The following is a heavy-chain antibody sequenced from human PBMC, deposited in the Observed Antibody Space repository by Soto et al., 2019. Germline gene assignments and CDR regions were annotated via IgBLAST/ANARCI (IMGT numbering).Heavy chain of an antibody. CDR1: GFTFSSYG. Sequence: PGGSLRLSCAASGFTFSSYGMHWVRQAPGKGLEWVAVISYDGSNKYYADSVKGRFTISRDNSKNTLYLQMNSLRAEDTAVYYCARDPPFYDFWSGYTGPDAFDIWGQGTMVTVSS. CDR3: ARDPPFYDFWSGYTGPDAFDI. CDR2: ISYDGSNK. D-gene: IGHD3-3*01. J-gene: IGHJ3*02. V-gene: IGHV3-30*03.